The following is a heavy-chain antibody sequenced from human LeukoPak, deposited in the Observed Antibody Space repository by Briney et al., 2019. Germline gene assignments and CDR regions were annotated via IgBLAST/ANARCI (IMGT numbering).Heavy chain of an antibody. CDR3: ARDSPTTVVTPPGSFDI. D-gene: IGHD4-23*01. V-gene: IGHV3-33*01. Sequence: GSLRLFCSGSGFTFRSFGMDWVRQAPGKGVEGGAVIWYDGSNKFYADSEKGRLTISRDNSKNTLYLQMNSLSAEDTAVYYCARDSPTTVVTPPGSFDIWGQGTMVTVSS. CDR2: IWYDGSNK. CDR1: GFTFRSFG. J-gene: IGHJ3*02.